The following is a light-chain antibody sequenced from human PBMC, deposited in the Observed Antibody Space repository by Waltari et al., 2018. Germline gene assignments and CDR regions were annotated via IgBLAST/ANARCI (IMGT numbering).Light chain of an antibody. Sequence: QSVLTQPPSVSGTPGQRVTIPCSGSNSNIGSNFVNWYQQLPGTAPKLLIYNNNQGPSGVPDRFSASKSGTSASLAITGLQSEDEADYYCAVWDDSLGGVFGGGTKLTVL. CDR2: NNN. J-gene: IGLJ3*02. CDR3: AVWDDSLGGV. V-gene: IGLV1-44*01. CDR1: NSNIGSNF.